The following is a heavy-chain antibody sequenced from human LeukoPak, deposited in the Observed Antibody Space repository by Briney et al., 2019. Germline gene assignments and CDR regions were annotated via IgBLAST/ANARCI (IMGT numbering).Heavy chain of an antibody. Sequence: PGGSLRLSCAASGFTFSSYGMSWVRQAPGKGLEWVSSISGSGDSTYYADSVKGRFTISRDNSKNTMYLQMNSLRAEDTAVYYCAKGKTLEDTEEEYYFDYWGQGTLVTVSS. V-gene: IGHV3-23*01. CDR2: ISGSGDST. CDR1: GFTFSSYG. CDR3: AKGKTLEDTEEEYYFDY. D-gene: IGHD2-15*01. J-gene: IGHJ4*02.